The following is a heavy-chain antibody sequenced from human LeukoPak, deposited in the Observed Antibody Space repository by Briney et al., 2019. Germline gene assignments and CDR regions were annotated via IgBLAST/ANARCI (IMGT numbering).Heavy chain of an antibody. V-gene: IGHV5-51*01. CDR3: ARQTGSYYGIGGNYFDY. D-gene: IGHD1-26*01. J-gene: IGHJ4*02. Sequence: GESLKISCKGSGYSFTSYWIVWVRQMPGKGLEWMGIIYPGDSDTRYSPFFQGQVTISADKSISTAYLQWSSLKASDTAMYYCARQTGSYYGIGGNYFDYWGQGTLVTVSS. CDR1: GYSFTSYW. CDR2: IYPGDSDT.